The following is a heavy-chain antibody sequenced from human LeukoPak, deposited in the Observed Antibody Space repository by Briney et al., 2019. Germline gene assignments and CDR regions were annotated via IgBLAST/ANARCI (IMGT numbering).Heavy chain of an antibody. V-gene: IGHV3-30*18. CDR1: GFTFSSYG. D-gene: IGHD6-6*01. CDR3: AKGSSGDY. Sequence: GGSLRLSCAASGFTFSSYGMHWVRQAPGKGLEWVAVISYDGRNKYYADSVKGRFTISRDNSKNTLYLQMNSLRAEDTAVYYCAKGSSGDYWGQGTLVTVSS. J-gene: IGHJ4*02. CDR2: ISYDGRNK.